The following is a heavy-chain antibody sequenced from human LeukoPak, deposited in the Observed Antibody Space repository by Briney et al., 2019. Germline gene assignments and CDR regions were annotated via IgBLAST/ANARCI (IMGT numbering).Heavy chain of an antibody. V-gene: IGHV3-7*04. J-gene: IGHJ4*02. CDR3: ARGNSLDY. D-gene: IGHD2-21*01. CDR1: GFTFSSYW. CDR2: INQAGSEK. Sequence: GGSLRLSCAASGFTFSSYWMSWVRQAPGKGLEWVANINQAGSEKYCVDSVKGRFTIPRDNAKNSLYLQMNSLRAEDTAVYYCARGNSLDYWGQGTLVTVSS.